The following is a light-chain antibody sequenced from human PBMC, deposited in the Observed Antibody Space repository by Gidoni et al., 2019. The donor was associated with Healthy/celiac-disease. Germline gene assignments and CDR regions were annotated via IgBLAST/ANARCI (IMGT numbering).Light chain of an antibody. J-gene: IGKJ4*01. CDR1: QSVSSY. Sequence: EIVLTQSPATLSLSPGERAALSCRASQSVSSYLAWYQQKTGQAPRLLIYDASNRATGIPARFSGSGSGTDFTLTISSLEPEDFAVYYCQQRSNWPFTLTFGGGTKVEIK. CDR2: DAS. V-gene: IGKV3-11*01. CDR3: QQRSNWPFTLT.